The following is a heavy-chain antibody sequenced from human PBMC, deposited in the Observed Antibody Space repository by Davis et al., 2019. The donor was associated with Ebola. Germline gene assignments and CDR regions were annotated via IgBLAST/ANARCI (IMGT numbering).Heavy chain of an antibody. V-gene: IGHV4-4*01. J-gene: IGHJ4*01. CDR2: VFPSGNT. Sequence: PGGSLRLSCSVSGDSIYDNYYWRWVRQPPGKGLEWVGSVFPSGNTNYNPSLKSRVPMSIDTSKRQFSLSLNSLIAADTAVYFCARGAKGLFGSVLEMFDYWGHGTLVTVSS. CDR3: ARGAKGLFGSVLEMFDY. CDR1: GDSIYDNYY. D-gene: IGHD5-24*01.